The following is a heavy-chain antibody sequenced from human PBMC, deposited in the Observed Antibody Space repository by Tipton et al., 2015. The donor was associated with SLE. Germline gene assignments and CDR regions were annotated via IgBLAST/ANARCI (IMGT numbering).Heavy chain of an antibody. CDR2: ISYDGSNK. Sequence: RSLRLSCAASGFTFSSYAMHWVRQAPGKGLEWVAVISYDGSNKYYADSVKGRFTISRDNSKNTLYLQMNSLRAEDTAVYYCARDLPTTVVTPLDYWGQGTLVTVSS. CDR3: ARDLPTTVVTPLDY. D-gene: IGHD4-23*01. J-gene: IGHJ4*02. V-gene: IGHV3-30*04. CDR1: GFTFSSYA.